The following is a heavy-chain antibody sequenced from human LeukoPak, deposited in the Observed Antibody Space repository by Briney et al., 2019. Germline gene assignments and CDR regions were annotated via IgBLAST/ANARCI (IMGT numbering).Heavy chain of an antibody. D-gene: IGHD2-21*02. Sequence: GGSLRLSGVGSGFTFSTSWMHWVRQAPGKGPEYVAYINQDGSDTNYVDSVKGRFTISRDNTTNSLFLQMSSLRDEDTAIYYCARWAGRCGGDCQSEDPWGLGTLVIVSS. J-gene: IGHJ5*02. CDR2: INQDGSDT. V-gene: IGHV3-7*01. CDR1: GFTFSTSW. CDR3: ARWAGRCGGDCQSEDP.